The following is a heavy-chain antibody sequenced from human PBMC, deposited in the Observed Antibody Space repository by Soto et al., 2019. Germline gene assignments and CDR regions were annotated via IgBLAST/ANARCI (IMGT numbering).Heavy chain of an antibody. CDR2: IWYDGSHE. D-gene: IGHD3-22*01. CDR1: VFIFSNYG. CDR3: ARDRYSYDSRAYQGVDWYFDL. J-gene: IGHJ2*01. Sequence: GSLRLYCAASVFIFSNYGMHWVRQAPGKGLEWVAVIWYDGSHESYADSVKGRFTISRDNSKNTLFLQMNSLRAEDTAVYYCARDRYSYDSRAYQGVDWYFDLWGRGTLVTVSS. V-gene: IGHV3-33*01.